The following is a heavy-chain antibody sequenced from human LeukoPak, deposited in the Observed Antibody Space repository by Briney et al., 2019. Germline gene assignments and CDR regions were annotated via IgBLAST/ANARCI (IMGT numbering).Heavy chain of an antibody. D-gene: IGHD6-13*01. CDR1: GFTFSDYY. J-gene: IGHJ4*02. CDR2: ISASGGST. CDR3: AKASSAGDSSSWHY. V-gene: IGHV3-23*01. Sequence: PGGSLRLSCAASGFTFSDYYMSWTRQAPGKGLERVSDISASGGSTYYADSVKGRFTISRDNYKKTLYLQMNSLRAEDTAVYYCAKASSAGDSSSWHYWGQGILVTVSS.